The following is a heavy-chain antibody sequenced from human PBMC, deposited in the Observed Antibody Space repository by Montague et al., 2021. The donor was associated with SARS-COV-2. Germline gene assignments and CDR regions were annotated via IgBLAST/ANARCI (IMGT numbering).Heavy chain of an antibody. CDR2: SNHGGST. V-gene: IGHV4-34*01. Sequence: SETLSLTCAVHGTSFSGYYWNWIRQPPGKGLEWIGESNHGGSTKYNPSLKSRLTISADMSKNQFSLKLTSVAAADTAVYYCSRLRAGVVPSPVLGVGPYYYYDYMDVWGRGTPVTVSS. J-gene: IGHJ6*03. D-gene: IGHD2-8*02. CDR1: GTSFSGYY. CDR3: SRLRAGVVPSPVLGVGPYYYYDYMDV.